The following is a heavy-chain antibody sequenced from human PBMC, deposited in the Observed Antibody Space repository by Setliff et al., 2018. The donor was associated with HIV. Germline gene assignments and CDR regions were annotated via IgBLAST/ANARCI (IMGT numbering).Heavy chain of an antibody. Sequence: PSETLSLTCTVSGDSIASSNSYWGWIRQPPGKALEWIGTIFYTGSAFYNPSLKRRVTISVDTSKSQFSLRLSLVTAADTAMYYCARVQRVRGYSHGHWFFDLWGRGTLVTVSS. CDR1: GDSIASSNSY. J-gene: IGHJ2*01. V-gene: IGHV4-39*07. CDR3: ARVQRVRGYSHGHWFFDL. D-gene: IGHD5-18*01. CDR2: IFYTGSA.